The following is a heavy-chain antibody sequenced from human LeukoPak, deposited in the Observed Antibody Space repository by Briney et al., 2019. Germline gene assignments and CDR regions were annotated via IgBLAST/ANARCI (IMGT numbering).Heavy chain of an antibody. CDR2: ISGSGAGGAVGAT. CDR3: AKDAFYSSGTYSDY. Sequence: GGSLRLSCAASGFTFSNAWMSWVRQAPGKGLEWVSIISGSGAGGAVGATYYADSVKGRFTISRDNSKNTLYLQMNSLRAEDTAVYYCAKDAFYSSGTYSDYWGQGTLVSVSS. CDR1: GFTFSNAW. V-gene: IGHV3-23*01. D-gene: IGHD3-10*01. J-gene: IGHJ4*02.